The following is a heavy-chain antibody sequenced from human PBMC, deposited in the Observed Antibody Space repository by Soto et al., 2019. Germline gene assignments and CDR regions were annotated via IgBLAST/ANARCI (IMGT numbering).Heavy chain of an antibody. J-gene: IGHJ4*02. CDR1: GYSFPHYW. CDR2: IYPDDSDA. Sequence: GESLKISCKASGYSFPHYWICWVRQMAGKGLEWLAIIYPDDSDARYSPSFQGQVTISVDKSISTAYLQWPSLKASDSAMYYCATGGYYGSGTYFNTWGKGTQVTV. CDR3: ATGGYYGSGTYFNT. V-gene: IGHV5-51*01. D-gene: IGHD3-10*01.